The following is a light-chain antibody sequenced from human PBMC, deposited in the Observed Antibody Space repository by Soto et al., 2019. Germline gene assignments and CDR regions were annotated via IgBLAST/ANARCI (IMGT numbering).Light chain of an antibody. CDR2: ANN. CDR1: SSNIGTNN. CDR3: QSYDSNLNGLSV. J-gene: IGLJ1*01. Sequence: QSVLTQPPSVSGAPGQRVTISCTGSSSNIGTNNVHWYQHLPGAAPKVLIYANNNRPSGVPDRFSVSKSGTSASLAITGLQAEDEADYYCQSYDSNLNGLSVFGTGTKVTVL. V-gene: IGLV1-40*01.